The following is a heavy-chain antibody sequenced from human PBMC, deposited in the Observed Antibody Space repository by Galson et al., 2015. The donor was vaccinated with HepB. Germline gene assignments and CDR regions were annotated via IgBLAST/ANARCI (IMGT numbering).Heavy chain of an antibody. CDR2: IWYDGSNK. J-gene: IGHJ4*02. CDR3: ARGLLYGSGSYYDY. CDR1: GFTFSSYG. D-gene: IGHD3-10*01. V-gene: IGHV3-33*01. Sequence: SLRLSCAASGFTFSSYGMHWVRQAPGKGLEWVAVIWYDGSNKYYADSVKGRFTISRDNSKNTLYLQMNSLGAEGTAVYYCARGLLYGSGSYYDYWGQGTLVTVSS.